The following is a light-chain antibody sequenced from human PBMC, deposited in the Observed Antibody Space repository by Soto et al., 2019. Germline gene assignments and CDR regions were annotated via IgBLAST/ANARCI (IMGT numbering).Light chain of an antibody. CDR1: SSNIGAGYD. V-gene: IGLV1-40*01. J-gene: IGLJ2*01. CDR2: RNN. CDR3: QSYDSSLNVV. Sequence: QSVLTQPPSVSGAPGQRVTISCTGSSSNIGAGYDVHWYQHLPGAAPKLLIYRNNNRPSGVPDRFSGSKSGTSASLAITGLQAEDEADYYCQSYDSSLNVVFGGGTKVTVL.